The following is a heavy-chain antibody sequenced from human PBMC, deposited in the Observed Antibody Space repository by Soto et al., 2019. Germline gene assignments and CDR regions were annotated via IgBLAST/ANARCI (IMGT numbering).Heavy chain of an antibody. J-gene: IGHJ6*02. Sequence: SQTLSLTCAISGDSVSSNSAAWNWIRQSPSRGLEWLGRTYYRSKWYNDYAVSVKSRITINPDTSKNQFSLQLNSVTPEDTAVYYCASEQTSNSCWYEEDYYYGMDVWGQGTTVTVSS. CDR3: ASEQTSNSCWYEEDYYYGMDV. V-gene: IGHV6-1*01. CDR2: TYYRSKWYN. CDR1: GDSVSSNSAA. D-gene: IGHD6-19*01.